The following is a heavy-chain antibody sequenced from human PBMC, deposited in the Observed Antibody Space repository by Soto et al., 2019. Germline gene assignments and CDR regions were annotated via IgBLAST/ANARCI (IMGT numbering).Heavy chain of an antibody. D-gene: IGHD1-7*01. Sequence: EVQVLESGGGLVQPGGALRLSCAASGFTFSVYAMSWVRQAPGKGLEWVSAISSNGGRTFYADSLRGRFTISRDNSKSPLYLQMNILRAEDTAIYYCAKYSELPYEAYLQQWGQGTLVTVSS. J-gene: IGHJ1*01. CDR2: ISSNGGRT. CDR3: AKYSELPYEAYLQQ. CDR1: GFTFSVYA. V-gene: IGHV3-23*01.